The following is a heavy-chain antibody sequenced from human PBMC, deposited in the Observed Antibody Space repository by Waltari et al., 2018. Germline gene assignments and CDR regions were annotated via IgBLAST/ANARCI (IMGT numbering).Heavy chain of an antibody. CDR3: ARDRVGATTYYGMDV. Sequence: EVQLVESGGGLVQPGGSLRLSCAASGFTFSSYSMNWVRQAPGKGLEWVSYISSSSSTIYYADSVKGRFTISRDNANNSLYLQMNSLRAEDTAVYYCARDRVGATTYYGMDVWGQGTTVTVSS. CDR1: GFTFSSYS. CDR2: ISSSSSTI. V-gene: IGHV3-48*01. J-gene: IGHJ6*02. D-gene: IGHD1-26*01.